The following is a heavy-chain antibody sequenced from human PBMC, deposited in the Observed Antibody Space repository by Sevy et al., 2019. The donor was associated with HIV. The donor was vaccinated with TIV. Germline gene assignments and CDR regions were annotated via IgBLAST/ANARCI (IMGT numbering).Heavy chain of an antibody. CDR3: AKLGVEMATIKDDAFDI. CDR1: GFTFSSYG. J-gene: IGHJ3*02. CDR2: ISYDGSYK. Sequence: GGSLRLSCAASGFTFSSYGMHWVRQAPGKGLEWVAVISYDGSYKYYADSVKGRFTISRDNSKNTRYLQMNSLEADDTAGYYCAKLGVEMATIKDDAFDIWGQGTMVTVSS. D-gene: IGHD5-12*01. V-gene: IGHV3-30*18.